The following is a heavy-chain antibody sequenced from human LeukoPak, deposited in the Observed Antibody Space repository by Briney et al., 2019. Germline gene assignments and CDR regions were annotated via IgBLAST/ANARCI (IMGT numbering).Heavy chain of an antibody. CDR2: IIPIFGTA. CDR3: ARVVLGRRWLQTSYYYGMDV. J-gene: IGHJ6*02. Sequence: ASVKVSCKASGGTFSSYAISWVRQAPGQGLEWMGGIIPIFGTANYAQKFQGRVTITADESTSTAYLELSSLTSEDTAVYYCARVVLGRRWLQTSYYYGMDVWGQGTTVTVSS. D-gene: IGHD5-24*01. CDR1: GGTFSSYA. V-gene: IGHV1-69*13.